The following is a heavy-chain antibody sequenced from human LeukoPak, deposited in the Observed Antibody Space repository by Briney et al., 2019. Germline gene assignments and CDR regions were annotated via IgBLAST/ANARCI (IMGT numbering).Heavy chain of an antibody. J-gene: IGHJ6*02. V-gene: IGHV3-23*01. Sequence: GGSLRLSCAASEFTFSSYAMQWVRQAPGKGLEWVSGISVSGGSTWYADSVKGRFTISRDNSKNTLCLQMNSLRAEDTAVYYCAKYVSAKGPPYALDVWGQGTTVTVSS. CDR2: ISVSGGST. CDR1: EFTFSSYA. CDR3: AKYVSAKGPPYALDV. D-gene: IGHD2/OR15-2a*01.